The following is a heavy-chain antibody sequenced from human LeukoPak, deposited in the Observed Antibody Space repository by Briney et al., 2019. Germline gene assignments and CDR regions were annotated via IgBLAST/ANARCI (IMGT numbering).Heavy chain of an antibody. V-gene: IGHV3-23*01. CDR1: GFSFSTYG. J-gene: IGHJ4*02. CDR2: ISGSGGST. D-gene: IGHD3-10*01. Sequence: PGGSLRLSCAASGFSFSTYGMSWVRQAPGKGLEWVSAISGSGGSTYYADSVKGRFTISRDNSKNTLYLQMNSLRAEDTAVYYCAKESISTGYYGSGEPPYYFDYWGQGTLVTVSS. CDR3: AKESISTGYYGSGEPPYYFDY.